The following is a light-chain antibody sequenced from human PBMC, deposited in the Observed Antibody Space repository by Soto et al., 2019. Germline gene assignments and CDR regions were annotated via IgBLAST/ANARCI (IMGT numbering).Light chain of an antibody. CDR1: QSVSGN. J-gene: IGKJ3*01. Sequence: EIVMTQSPATLSVSPGERATLSCRASQSVSGNLAWYQQKPGQAPRLLIYGASTRATGLPARFSGSGSGTEFTLTISSLQSEDFALYYCQQYDHWPFTFGPGTKVEIK. V-gene: IGKV3-15*01. CDR3: QQYDHWPFT. CDR2: GAS.